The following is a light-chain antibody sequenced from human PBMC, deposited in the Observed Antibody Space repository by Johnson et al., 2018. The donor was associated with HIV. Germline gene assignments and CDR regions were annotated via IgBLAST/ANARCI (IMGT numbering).Light chain of an antibody. CDR2: DNN. V-gene: IGLV1-51*01. Sequence: QSVLTQPPSVSAAPRQKVTISCSGSSSNIGINYVSWYQQLPGTAPKLLIYDNNKRPSGIPDRFSGSKSGTSATLGITGLQTGDEADYYCGTWDSSLSAFYVFGTGTKVTVL. CDR3: GTWDSSLSAFYV. J-gene: IGLJ1*01. CDR1: SSNIGINY.